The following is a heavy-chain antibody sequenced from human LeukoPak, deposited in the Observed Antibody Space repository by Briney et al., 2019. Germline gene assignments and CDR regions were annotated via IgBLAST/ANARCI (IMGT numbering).Heavy chain of an antibody. CDR2: IYTSGSS. V-gene: IGHV4-61*02. D-gene: IGHD5-24*01. CDR1: GGSTSSGSYY. CDR3: ARGMRDGYNKWFDP. J-gene: IGHJ5*02. Sequence: PSQTLSLTCTVSGGSTSSGSYYWSWIRQPAGRGLEWIGRIYTSGSSNYNPSLKSRVTISVDTSKNQFSLKLSSVTAADTAVYYCARGMRDGYNKWFDPWGQGTLVTVSS.